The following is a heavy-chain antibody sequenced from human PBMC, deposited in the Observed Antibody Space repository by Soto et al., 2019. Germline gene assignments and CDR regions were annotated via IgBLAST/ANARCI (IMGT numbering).Heavy chain of an antibody. CDR2: INHSGST. CDR1: GGSFSGYY. Sequence: QVQLQQWGAGLLKPSETLSLTCAVYGGSFSGYYWSWIRQPPGKGLEWIGEINHSGSTNYNPSLKSRVTISVDTSKNQFSLKLSSVTAADTAVYYCARSWPKRGYCSSTSCSFFDYWGQGTLVTVSS. V-gene: IGHV4-34*01. CDR3: ARSWPKRGYCSSTSCSFFDY. J-gene: IGHJ4*02. D-gene: IGHD2-2*01.